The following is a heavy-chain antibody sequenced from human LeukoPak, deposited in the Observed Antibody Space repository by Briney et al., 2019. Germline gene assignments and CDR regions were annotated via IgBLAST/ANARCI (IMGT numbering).Heavy chain of an antibody. D-gene: IGHD3-3*01. J-gene: IGHJ4*02. Sequence: WETLSLTCTVSGDSIRRSSYFWAWVRQPPGKGLEWIGSVYSSGSIYYNPSLRSQITISIDTSKNQFSLKLTSVAAADTAMYYCTRDMEYPGAGFDYWGQGIPVTVSS. CDR3: TRDMEYPGAGFDY. V-gene: IGHV4-39*07. CDR2: VYSSGSI. CDR1: GDSIRRSSYF.